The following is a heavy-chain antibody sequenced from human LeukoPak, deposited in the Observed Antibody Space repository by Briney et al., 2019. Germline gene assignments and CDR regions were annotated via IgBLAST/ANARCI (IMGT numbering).Heavy chain of an antibody. V-gene: IGHV5-51*01. D-gene: IGHD6-19*01. CDR2: IYPGDSDT. CDR3: ARQVAYSGGSAPAEFPFDY. J-gene: IGHJ4*02. CDR1: GYNFTTYW. Sequence: GESLKISCKGSGYNFTTYWIGRVRQMPGKGLEWMGIIYPGDSDTRYSPSFQGQVTLSADRSFSTAYLQWSSLKASDTAIYYCARQVAYSGGSAPAEFPFDYWGQGTLVTVSS.